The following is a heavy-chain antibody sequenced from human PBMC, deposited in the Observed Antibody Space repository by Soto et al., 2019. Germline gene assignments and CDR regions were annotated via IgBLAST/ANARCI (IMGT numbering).Heavy chain of an antibody. CDR3: ARAGWELAVRNNWFDP. CDR2: IYPGDSDT. V-gene: IGHV5-51*01. D-gene: IGHD1-26*01. Sequence: PGESLKISCKGSGYSFTSYWIGWVRQMPGKGLEWMGIIYPGDSDTRYSPSFQGQVTISADKSISTAYLQWSSLKASDTAMYYCARAGWELAVRNNWFDPWGQGTLVTVSS. J-gene: IGHJ5*02. CDR1: GYSFTSYW.